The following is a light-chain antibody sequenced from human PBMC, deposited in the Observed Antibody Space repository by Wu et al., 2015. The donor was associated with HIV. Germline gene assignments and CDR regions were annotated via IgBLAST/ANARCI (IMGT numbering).Light chain of an antibody. CDR3: QQFFSFPLT. CDR1: QDISNA. CDR2: DAT. V-gene: IGKV1-13*02. Sequence: AIQLTQSPSSLSASVGDKVTLTCRSSQDISNALAWYQQTPGFPPKLLIFDATILQTGVPSRFSGNRSGTDFSLTISSLQPEDFATYYCQQFFSFPLTFGQGPSWTSN. J-gene: IGKJ2*01.